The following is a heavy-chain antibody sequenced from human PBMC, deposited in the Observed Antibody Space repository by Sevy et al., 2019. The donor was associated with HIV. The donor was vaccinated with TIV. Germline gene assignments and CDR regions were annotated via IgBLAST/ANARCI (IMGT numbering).Heavy chain of an antibody. Sequence: ASVKVPCKASGYTFTSYGISWVRQAPGQGLEWMGWISAYNGNTNYAQKLQGRVTMTTDTSTSTAYMELRSLRSDDTAVYYCARDNRGYSYGYKGYWGQGTLVTVSS. CDR3: ARDNRGYSYGYKGY. CDR1: GYTFTSYG. D-gene: IGHD5-18*01. V-gene: IGHV1-18*04. CDR2: ISAYNGNT. J-gene: IGHJ4*02.